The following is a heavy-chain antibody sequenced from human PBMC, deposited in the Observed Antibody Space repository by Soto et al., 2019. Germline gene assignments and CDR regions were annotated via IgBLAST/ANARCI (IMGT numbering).Heavy chain of an antibody. CDR2: ISSDGSEK. Sequence: GGSLRLSCTASGYTFTVHWMSWVRQAPGGGLEWVAGISSDGSEKYYVDSVKGRFTISRDNTKNSLSLQMNSLRSEDTAVYFCARDRGWYTFDYWGQGT. J-gene: IGHJ4*02. CDR1: GYTFTVHW. CDR3: ARDRGWYTFDY. V-gene: IGHV3-7*01. D-gene: IGHD6-19*01.